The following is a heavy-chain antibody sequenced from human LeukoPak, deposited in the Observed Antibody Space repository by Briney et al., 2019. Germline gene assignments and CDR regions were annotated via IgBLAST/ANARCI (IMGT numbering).Heavy chain of an antibody. Sequence: GGSLRLSCAASGFAFSSYAMSWVRQAPGRGLEWVSGISGSGDSTNYADSVKGRFTSSRDNSKNTLFLQTNMLRAEDTAVYYCAKIPVSYSSGWSNFDYWGQGTLVTVSS. CDR1: GFAFSSYA. CDR3: AKIPVSYSSGWSNFDY. V-gene: IGHV3-23*01. J-gene: IGHJ4*02. D-gene: IGHD6-19*01. CDR2: ISGSGDST.